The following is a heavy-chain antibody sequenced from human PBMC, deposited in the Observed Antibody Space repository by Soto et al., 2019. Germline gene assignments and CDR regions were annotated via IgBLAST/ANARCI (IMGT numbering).Heavy chain of an antibody. CDR1: GFTFGSYA. CDR2: ISYDGSNK. V-gene: IGHV3-30-3*01. J-gene: IGHJ6*02. CDR3: ARESGDGYYYGMDV. Sequence: PGGSLRLSCAASGFTFGSYAMHWVRQAPGKGLEWVAVISYDGSNKYYADSVKGRFTISRDNSKNTLYLQMNSLRAEDTAVYYCARESGDGYYYGMDVWGQGTTVTVSS. D-gene: IGHD1-26*01.